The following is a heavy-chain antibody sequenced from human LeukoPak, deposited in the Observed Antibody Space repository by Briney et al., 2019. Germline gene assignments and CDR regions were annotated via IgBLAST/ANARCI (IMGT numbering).Heavy chain of an antibody. D-gene: IGHD3-22*01. Sequence: ASVKVSCKASGYTFTSYYMHWVRQAPGQGLEWMGWINPNSGGTNYAQKFQGRVTMTRDTSISTAYMELSRLRSDDTAVYYCARPKYYYDSSGYYGRYNWFDPWGQGTLVTVSS. J-gene: IGHJ5*02. CDR1: GYTFTSYY. CDR3: ARPKYYYDSSGYYGRYNWFDP. V-gene: IGHV1-2*02. CDR2: INPNSGGT.